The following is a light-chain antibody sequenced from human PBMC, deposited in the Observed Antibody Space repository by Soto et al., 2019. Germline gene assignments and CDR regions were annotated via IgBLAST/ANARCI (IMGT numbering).Light chain of an antibody. CDR1: QSVSNNY. J-gene: IGKJ1*01. CDR3: QQYNSYSWT. CDR2: GAS. V-gene: IGKV3-20*01. Sequence: EIVLTQSPGTLSLSPGERATLSCRASQSVSNNYLAWYQQKPGQAPRLLIYGASNRATGIPDRFSGSGSGTEFTLTISSLQPDDFATYYCQQYNSYSWTFGQGTKVDIK.